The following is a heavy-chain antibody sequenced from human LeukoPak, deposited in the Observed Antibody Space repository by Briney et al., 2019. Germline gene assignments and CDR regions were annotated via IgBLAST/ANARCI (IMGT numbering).Heavy chain of an antibody. Sequence: GSLRLSGAASGFTFSKYWMYWVRQVPGKGLVWVSRINGDGRNTNYADSVKGRFTISRDNAKNTLYLQMNSLRAEDTATYYCVTYNWEYEADFWGQGTLVTVSS. CDR1: GFTFSKYW. D-gene: IGHD1-20*01. CDR3: VTYNWEYEADF. J-gene: IGHJ4*02. CDR2: INGDGRNT. V-gene: IGHV3-74*01.